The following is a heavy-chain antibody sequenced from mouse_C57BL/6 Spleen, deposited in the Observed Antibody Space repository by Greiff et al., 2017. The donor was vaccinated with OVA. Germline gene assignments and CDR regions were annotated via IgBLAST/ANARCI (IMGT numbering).Heavy chain of an antibody. CDR3: AREVRRGYYFDY. CDR1: GYAFTNYL. J-gene: IGHJ2*01. CDR2: INPGSGGT. V-gene: IGHV1-54*01. Sequence: QVQLKQSGAELVRPGTSVKVSCKASGYAFTNYLIEWVKQRPGQGLEWIGVINPGSGGTNYNEKFKGKATLTADKSSSTAYMQLSSLTSEDSAVYFCAREVRRGYYFDYWGQGTTLTVSS. D-gene: IGHD2-14*01.